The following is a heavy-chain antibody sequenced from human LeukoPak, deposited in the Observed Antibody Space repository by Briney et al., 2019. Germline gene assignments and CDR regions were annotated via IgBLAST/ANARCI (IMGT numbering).Heavy chain of an antibody. CDR1: GFTFSSYW. D-gene: IGHD6-19*01. CDR2: INSDGNST. CDR3: ARDSESSGWYKYYYYYYGMDV. J-gene: IGHJ6*04. Sequence: GGSLRLSCAASGFTFSSYWMHWVRQAPGKGMGWVSRINSDGNSTIYADSVKGRFTISRDNAKNTLCLQMNSLRAEDTAVYYCARDSESSGWYKYYYYYYGMDVWGKGTTVTVSS. V-gene: IGHV3-74*01.